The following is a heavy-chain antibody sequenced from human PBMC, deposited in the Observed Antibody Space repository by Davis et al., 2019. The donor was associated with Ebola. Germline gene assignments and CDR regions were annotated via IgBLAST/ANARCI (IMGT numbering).Heavy chain of an antibody. Sequence: AASVKVSCKASGGTFSSYTISWVRQAPGQGLEWMGRIIPILGIANYAQRFQGRVTITADKSTSTAYMEVSSLRSEDTAVYYCATVGPPDTAMASFDYWGQGTLVTVSS. CDR2: IIPILGIA. CDR1: GGTFSSYT. J-gene: IGHJ4*02. CDR3: ATVGPPDTAMASFDY. D-gene: IGHD5-18*01. V-gene: IGHV1-69*02.